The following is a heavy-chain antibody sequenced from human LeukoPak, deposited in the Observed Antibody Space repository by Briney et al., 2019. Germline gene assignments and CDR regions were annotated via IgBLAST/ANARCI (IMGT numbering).Heavy chain of an antibody. J-gene: IGHJ4*02. V-gene: IGHV3-23*01. CDR1: GFTFSSYA. Sequence: GGSLRLSCAASGFTFSSYAMSWVRQAPGKGLEWVSATSGSGGSTYYADSVKGRFTISRNNSKNTLYLQMNSLRAEDTAVYYCAKDESQRGLEWLFRYYFDYWGQGTLVTVSS. CDR3: AKDESQRGLEWLFRYYFDY. CDR2: TSGSGGST. D-gene: IGHD3-3*01.